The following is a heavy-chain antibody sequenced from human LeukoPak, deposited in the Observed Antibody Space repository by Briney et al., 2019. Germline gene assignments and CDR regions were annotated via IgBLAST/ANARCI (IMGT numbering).Heavy chain of an antibody. CDR3: ARGRSSSIYYFDY. J-gene: IGHJ4*02. CDR1: GGSISSSSYY. CDR2: IYYSGST. Sequence: PSETLSLTCTVSGGSISSSSYYWGWIRQPPGKGLEWIGSIYYSGSTYYNPSLKSRVTISVDTSKNQFSLKLSSVTAADPAVYYCARGRSSSIYYFDYWGQGTVVTVSS. D-gene: IGHD6-6*01. V-gene: IGHV4-39*07.